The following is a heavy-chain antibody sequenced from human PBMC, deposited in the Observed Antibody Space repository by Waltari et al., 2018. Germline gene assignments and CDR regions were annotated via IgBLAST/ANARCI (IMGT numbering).Heavy chain of an antibody. Sequence: QVQLQESGPGLVKPSHTLSLTCTFPGGSIRSGGYYWSWLPQPPVKGLEWIGYIYYSGSTYYNPSLKSRVTISVDTSKNQFSLKLSSVTAADTAVYYCARAPGIAVAGGNWYFDLWGRGTLVTVSS. V-gene: IGHV4-31*03. CDR1: GGSIRSGGYY. CDR2: IYYSGST. J-gene: IGHJ2*01. CDR3: ARAPGIAVAGGNWYFDL. D-gene: IGHD6-19*01.